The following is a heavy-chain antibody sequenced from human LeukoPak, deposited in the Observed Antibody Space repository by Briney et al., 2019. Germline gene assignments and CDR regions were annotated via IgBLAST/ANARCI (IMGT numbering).Heavy chain of an antibody. CDR1: GDSVSSGSSY. J-gene: IGHJ4*02. Sequence: PSETLSLTCTVSGDSVSSGSSYWSWIRQPPGEGLQWLGYIYHSGSTNYNPSLKSRVTVSVDTSKNQFSLKLNSVTAADTAVYYCVRDRELTYWSQGTLVTVSS. V-gene: IGHV4-61*01. D-gene: IGHD1-26*01. CDR3: VRDRELTY. CDR2: IYHSGST.